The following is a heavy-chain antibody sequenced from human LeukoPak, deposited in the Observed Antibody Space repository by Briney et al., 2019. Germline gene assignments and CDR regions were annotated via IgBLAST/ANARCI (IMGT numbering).Heavy chain of an antibody. CDR2: ISSSSSYI. Sequence: WGSLRLSCAASGFTFSSYSMNWVRQAPGKGLEWVSSISSSSSYIYYADSVKGRFTISRDNAKNSLYLQMNSLRAEDTAVYYCARESTMVRGVNDYWGQGTLVTVSS. V-gene: IGHV3-21*01. D-gene: IGHD3-10*01. CDR3: ARESTMVRGVNDY. CDR1: GFTFSSYS. J-gene: IGHJ4*02.